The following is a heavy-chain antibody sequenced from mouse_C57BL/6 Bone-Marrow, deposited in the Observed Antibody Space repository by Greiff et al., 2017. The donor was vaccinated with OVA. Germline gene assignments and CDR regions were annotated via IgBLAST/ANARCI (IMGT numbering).Heavy chain of an antibody. D-gene: IGHD2-1*01. CDR3: ARNYGNYFFYAMDY. CDR2: IWTGGGT. CDR1: GFSLTSYA. Sequence: VQRVESGPGLVAPSQSLSITCTVSGFSLTSYAISWVRQPPGKGLEWLGVIWTGGGTNYNSALKSRLSISKDNSKSQVFLKMNSLQTDDTARYYCARNYGNYFFYAMDYWGQGTSVTVSS. V-gene: IGHV2-9-1*01. J-gene: IGHJ4*01.